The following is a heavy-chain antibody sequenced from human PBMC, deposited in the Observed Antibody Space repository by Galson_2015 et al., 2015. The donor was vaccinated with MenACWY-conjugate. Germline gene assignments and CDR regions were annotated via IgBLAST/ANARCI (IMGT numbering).Heavy chain of an antibody. CDR2: ISPIDSNT. J-gene: IGHJ6*02. CDR3: ARHPPGGRGMDV. V-gene: IGHV5-51*01. Sequence: GAEVKKPGESLNISCKGSGYTFITSWIGWVRQMPGTGLEWVGLISPIDSNTRYSPAFDGQVTISADKSISTAYLQWNSLQASDTAMYYCARHPPGGRGMDVWGQGTTVTVSS. CDR1: GYTFITSW. D-gene: IGHD1-26*01.